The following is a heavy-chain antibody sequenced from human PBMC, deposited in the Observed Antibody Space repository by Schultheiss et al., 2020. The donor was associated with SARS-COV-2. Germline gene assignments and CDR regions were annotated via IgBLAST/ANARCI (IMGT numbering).Heavy chain of an antibody. Sequence: SVKVSCKASGGTFSSYAISWVRQAPGQGLEWMGGIIPLSGTANYAQKFQGRVTFSADTSTSTAYMELSSLRSEDTAIYYCATEGFTSSRFDYWGQGTLVTVSS. CDR2: IIPLSGTA. V-gene: IGHV1-69*06. D-gene: IGHD6-13*01. J-gene: IGHJ4*02. CDR3: ATEGFTSSRFDY. CDR1: GGTFSSYA.